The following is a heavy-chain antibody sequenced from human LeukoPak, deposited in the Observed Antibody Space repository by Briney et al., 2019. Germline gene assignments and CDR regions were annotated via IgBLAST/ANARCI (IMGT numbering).Heavy chain of an antibody. CDR1: GFTFSSYA. CDR3: ARARWELLPPDFDY. D-gene: IGHD1-26*01. Sequence: GGSLRLSCAASGFTFSSYAMSWVRQAPGKGLEWVSAISGSGGSTYYADSVKGRFTISRDSSKNTLYLQMNSLRAEDTAVYYCARARWELLPPDFDYWGQGTLVTVSS. J-gene: IGHJ4*02. CDR2: ISGSGGST. V-gene: IGHV3-23*01.